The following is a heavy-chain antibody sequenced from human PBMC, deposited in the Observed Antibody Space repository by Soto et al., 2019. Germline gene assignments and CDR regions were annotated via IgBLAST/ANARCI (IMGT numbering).Heavy chain of an antibody. CDR1: GDSISSNSYY. V-gene: IGHV4-39*01. CDR2: VYSSGST. CDR3: ARMAPSSSSCYYLDY. Sequence: QLQLQESGPGLVKPSETLSLTCTVSGDSISSNSYYWSWIRQPPGKGLEWIAYVYSSGSTYYNPSLKSRVTISVDTSKNQFSLDLNSVTAADTAVYYCARMAPSSSSCYYLDYWGQGTLVTVAS. D-gene: IGHD2-2*01. J-gene: IGHJ4*02.